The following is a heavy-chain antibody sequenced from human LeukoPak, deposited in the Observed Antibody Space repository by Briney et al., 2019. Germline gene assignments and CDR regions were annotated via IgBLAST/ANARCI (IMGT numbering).Heavy chain of an antibody. CDR1: GGTFSSYA. D-gene: IGHD3-9*01. Sequence: SVKVSCKASGGTFSSYAISWVRQAPGQGLEWMGGIIPIFGTANYAQKFQGRVTITADESTSTAYMELSSLRSEDTAVYYCARLNTGITIFDYFDYWGQGTLVTVSS. CDR2: IIPIFGTA. J-gene: IGHJ4*02. CDR3: ARLNTGITIFDYFDY. V-gene: IGHV1-69*01.